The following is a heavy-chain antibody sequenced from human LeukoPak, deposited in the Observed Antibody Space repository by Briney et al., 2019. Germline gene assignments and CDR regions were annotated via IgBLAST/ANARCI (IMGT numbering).Heavy chain of an antibody. CDR1: GGSISSSSYY. CDR3: ARDIVGALQYFQH. V-gene: IGHV4-39*02. Sequence: SETLSLTCTVSGGSISSSSYYWGWFRQPPGKGLEWIGSIYYSGSTYYNPSLQSRVTISGDPSTNQCSLRLSAVTAADTAVYYCARDIVGALQYFQHWGQGTLVTVSS. D-gene: IGHD1-26*01. J-gene: IGHJ1*01. CDR2: IYYSGST.